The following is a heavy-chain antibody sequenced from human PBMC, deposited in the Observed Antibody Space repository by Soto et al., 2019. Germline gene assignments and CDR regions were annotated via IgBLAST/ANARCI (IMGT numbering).Heavy chain of an antibody. Sequence: SETLSLTCTVSGGSISSYYWSWIRQPPGKGLEWIGYIYYSGSTNYNPSLKSRVTISVDTSKNQFSLKLSSVTAADTAVYYCAREGSYYDSSGYYFSDFDYWGQGTLVTVSS. J-gene: IGHJ4*02. V-gene: IGHV4-59*01. CDR2: IYYSGST. CDR1: GGSISSYY. CDR3: AREGSYYDSSGYYFSDFDY. D-gene: IGHD3-22*01.